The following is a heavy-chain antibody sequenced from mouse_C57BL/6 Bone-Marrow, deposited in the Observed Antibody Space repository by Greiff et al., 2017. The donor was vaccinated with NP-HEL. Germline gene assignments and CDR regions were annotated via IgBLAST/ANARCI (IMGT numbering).Heavy chain of an antibody. V-gene: IGHV1-42*01. CDR1: GYSFTGYY. J-gene: IGHJ1*03. Sequence: VQLQQSGPELVKPGASVKISCKASGYSFTGYYMNWVKQSPEKSLEWIGEINPSTGGTTYNQKFKAKATLTVDKSSSTAYMQLKSLTSEDSAVYYCARWSTTVVAHWYFDVWGTGTTVTVSS. D-gene: IGHD1-1*01. CDR3: ARWSTTVVAHWYFDV. CDR2: INPSTGGT.